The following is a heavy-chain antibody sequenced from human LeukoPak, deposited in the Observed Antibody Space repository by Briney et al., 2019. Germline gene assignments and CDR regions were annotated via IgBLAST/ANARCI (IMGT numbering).Heavy chain of an antibody. J-gene: IGHJ6*02. D-gene: IGHD3-10*01. V-gene: IGHV4-59*08. CDR1: GGSISSYH. CDR2: IYYSGST. CDR3: ARLAAGAVWFYYYYGMDV. Sequence: SETLSLTCTVSGGSISSYHWSWIRQPPGKGLEWIGYIYYSGSTNYNPPLKSRVTISVDTSKNQFSLKLSSVTAADTAVYYCARLAAGAVWFYYYYGMDVWGQGTTVTVSS.